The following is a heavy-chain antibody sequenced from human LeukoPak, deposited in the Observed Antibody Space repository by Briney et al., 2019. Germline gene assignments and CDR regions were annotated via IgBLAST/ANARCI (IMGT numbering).Heavy chain of an antibody. J-gene: IGHJ3*02. CDR3: AMTTVTTFRPGAFDI. D-gene: IGHD4-17*01. Sequence: GGSLRLSCAASGFTFSGYAMSWVRQAPGKGLEWVSAISGSGGSTYYADSVKGRFTISRDNSKNTLYLQMNSLRAEDTAVYYCAMTTVTTFRPGAFDIWGQGTMVTVSS. V-gene: IGHV3-23*01. CDR1: GFTFSGYA. CDR2: ISGSGGST.